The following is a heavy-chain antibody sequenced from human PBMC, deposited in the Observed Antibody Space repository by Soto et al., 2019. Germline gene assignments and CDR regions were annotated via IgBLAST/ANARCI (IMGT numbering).Heavy chain of an antibody. J-gene: IGHJ5*02. CDR3: ASSPRAIAVAGRPP. CDR2: IWYDGSNK. D-gene: IGHD6-19*01. CDR1: GFTFSSYG. Sequence: QVQLVESGGGVVQPGRYLRLSCAASGFTFSSYGMHWVRQAPGKGLEWVAVIWYDGSNKYYADSVKGRFTISRDNSRNTLYLHMNSLRAEDTAVYYCASSPRAIAVAGRPPWGQGTLVTVSS. V-gene: IGHV3-33*01.